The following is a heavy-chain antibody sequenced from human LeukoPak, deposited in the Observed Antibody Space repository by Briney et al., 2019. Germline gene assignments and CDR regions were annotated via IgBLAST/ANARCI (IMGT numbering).Heavy chain of an antibody. Sequence: PGGSLRLSCAASGFTFDDYAMHWVRQAPEKGLEWVSLISGDGGSTYYADSVKGRFTISRDNSKNSLYLQMNSLRTEATALYYCAKXFWRGAYCAGDCFAAFXXWAQGTXAT. D-gene: IGHD2-21*02. CDR2: ISGDGGST. V-gene: IGHV3-43*02. CDR1: GFTFDDYA. J-gene: IGHJ3*01. CDR3: AKXFWRGAYCAGDCFAAFXX.